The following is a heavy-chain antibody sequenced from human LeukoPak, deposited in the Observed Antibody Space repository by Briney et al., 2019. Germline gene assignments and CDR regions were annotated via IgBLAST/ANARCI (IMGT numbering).Heavy chain of an antibody. Sequence: PGGSLRLSCAASGFTFSNYGMSWVRQAPGKGLEWVSVISGSGGSTDYADSVKGRFTISRDNSKNTLYLQMNSLRAEDTAVYYCAKDPVDQLLRLIDYYYYMDVWGKGTTVTVSS. CDR1: GFTFSNYG. CDR3: AKDPVDQLLRLIDYYYYMDV. D-gene: IGHD2-2*01. V-gene: IGHV3-23*01. J-gene: IGHJ6*03. CDR2: ISGSGGST.